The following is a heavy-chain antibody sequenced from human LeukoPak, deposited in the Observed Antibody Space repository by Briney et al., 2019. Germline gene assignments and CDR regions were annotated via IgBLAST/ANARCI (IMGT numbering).Heavy chain of an antibody. D-gene: IGHD6-13*01. CDR2: IYYSGSP. CDR1: DGSITTYY. V-gene: IGHV4-59*01. J-gene: IGHJ4*02. CDR3: ASHSSLEASSSSWDRDFNY. Sequence: PSETLSFTCTVSDGSITTYYWSWIRQPPGKGLEWIGYIYYSGSPNYNPSLKSRVTISIDTSKNQFSLKMRSVTAADTAMYYCASHSSLEASSSSWDRDFNYWGQGTLVTLSS.